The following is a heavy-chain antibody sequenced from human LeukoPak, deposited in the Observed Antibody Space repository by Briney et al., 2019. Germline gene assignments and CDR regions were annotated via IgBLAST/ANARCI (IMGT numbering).Heavy chain of an antibody. J-gene: IGHJ4*02. D-gene: IGHD2-15*01. CDR3: AVVAATRGIDY. Sequence: WMGIIYPGDSDTRYSPSFQGQVTISADKSISTAYLQWSSLKASDTAMYYCAVVAATRGIDYWGQGTLVTVSS. V-gene: IGHV5-51*01. CDR2: IYPGDSDT.